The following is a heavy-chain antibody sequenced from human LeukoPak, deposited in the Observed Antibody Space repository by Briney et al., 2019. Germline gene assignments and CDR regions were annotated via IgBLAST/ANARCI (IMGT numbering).Heavy chain of an antibody. V-gene: IGHV1-46*03. D-gene: IGHD2-2*01. CDR1: GYTFTSYY. CDR3: ARPKGLYQLLAPFDY. CDR2: INPSDGST. Sequence: ASVKVSCKASGYTFTSYYMHWVRQAPGQGLEWMVIINPSDGSTSYAQKFQGRVTMTRDTSTSTVYMELSSLRSEDSAVYYCARPKGLYQLLAPFDYWCHGTLVTVSS. J-gene: IGHJ4*01.